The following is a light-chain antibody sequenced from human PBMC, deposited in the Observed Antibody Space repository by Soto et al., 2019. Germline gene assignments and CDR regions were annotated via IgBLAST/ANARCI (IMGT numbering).Light chain of an antibody. CDR2: DAS. Sequence: DIQMTQSPSTLSASVGDRVTITCRASQSISSWLAWYQQKPGKAPKLLIYDASSLESGVPSRFSGSGSGTEFTLTISSLQSEDFAVYYCQQSKTFGQGTKVDIK. J-gene: IGKJ1*01. CDR3: QQSKT. V-gene: IGKV1-5*01. CDR1: QSISSW.